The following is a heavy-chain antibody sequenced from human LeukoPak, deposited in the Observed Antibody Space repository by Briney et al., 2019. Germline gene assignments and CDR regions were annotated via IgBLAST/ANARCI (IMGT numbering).Heavy chain of an antibody. CDR3: ARGKRLGVWGSYRLDY. J-gene: IGHJ4*02. CDR2: INHSGST. D-gene: IGHD3-16*02. Sequence: KASETLSLTCAVYGGSFSGYYWSWIRQPPGKGLEWIGDINHSGSTNYNPPLKSRVTISVDTSKNQFSLKLSSVTAADTAVYYCARGKRLGVWGSYRLDYWGQGTLVTVSS. V-gene: IGHV4-34*01. CDR1: GGSFSGYY.